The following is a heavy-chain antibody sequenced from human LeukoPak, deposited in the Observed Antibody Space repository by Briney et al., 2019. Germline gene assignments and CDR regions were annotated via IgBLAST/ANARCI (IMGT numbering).Heavy chain of an antibody. J-gene: IGHJ6*03. V-gene: IGHV3-9*01. CDR1: GFIFDQYA. CDR3: VKGHCSSSSCFPNYYYYMDV. Sequence: GRSLRLSCAGSGFIFDQYAMHWVRQAPAKGLEWVAGNSWYRSSIAYADSVMGRFTISRDNAKNLLFLQMNSLRAADTALYYCVKGHCSSSSCFPNYYYYMDVWGTGTTVTVSS. CDR2: NSWYRSSI. D-gene: IGHD2-15*01.